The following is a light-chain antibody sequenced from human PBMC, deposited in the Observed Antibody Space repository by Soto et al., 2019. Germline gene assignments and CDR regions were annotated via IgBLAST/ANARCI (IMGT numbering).Light chain of an antibody. CDR2: GAS. V-gene: IGKV3D-20*02. CDR3: QQRSNWLTWT. CDR1: QSVSSSY. Sequence: EIVLTQSXXTXSXXXXXISTLSFXASQSVSSSYVAWYQQKPGQAPRLLIYGASSRATGIPDRFSGSGSGTDFTLTIRSLEPEDFAVYYCQQRSNWLTWTFGQGTKV. J-gene: IGKJ1*01.